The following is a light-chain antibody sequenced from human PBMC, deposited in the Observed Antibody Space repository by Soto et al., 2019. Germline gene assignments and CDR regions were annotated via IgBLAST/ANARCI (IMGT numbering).Light chain of an antibody. CDR2: EVN. J-gene: IGLJ2*01. CDR1: NGDVGSYDL. Sequence: QSVLAQPASVSGSPGQSITISCTGTNGDVGSYDLVSWYQQYPGKAPKLIIYEVNKRPSGVSNRFSGAKSGNTAPLTISGLQTEDEADYDCCSYAGGNTLIFGGGTQLTVL. V-gene: IGLV2-23*02. CDR3: CSYAGGNTLI.